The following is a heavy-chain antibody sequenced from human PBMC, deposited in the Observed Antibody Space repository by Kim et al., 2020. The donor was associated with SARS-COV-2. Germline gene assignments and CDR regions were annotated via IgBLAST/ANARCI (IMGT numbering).Heavy chain of an antibody. D-gene: IGHD2-2*01. Sequence: YAPKFQGRVTITADESTSTAYMELSSLRSEDTAVYYCAISAPSSTQNMDVWGQGTTVTVSS. CDR3: AISAPSSTQNMDV. J-gene: IGHJ6*02. V-gene: IGHV1-69*01.